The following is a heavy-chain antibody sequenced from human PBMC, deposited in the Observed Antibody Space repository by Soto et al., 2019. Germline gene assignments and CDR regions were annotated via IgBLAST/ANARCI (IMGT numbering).Heavy chain of an antibody. D-gene: IGHD3-22*01. Sequence: ASVKVSCKASGYTFTSYYMHWVRQAPGQGLEWMGIINPSGGSTSYAQKFQGRVTMTRDTSTSTVYMELSSLRSEDTAVYYCARDPLYDSSGYIGRWDYWGQGTLVTVSS. V-gene: IGHV1-46*03. CDR2: INPSGGST. J-gene: IGHJ4*02. CDR1: GYTFTSYY. CDR3: ARDPLYDSSGYIGRWDY.